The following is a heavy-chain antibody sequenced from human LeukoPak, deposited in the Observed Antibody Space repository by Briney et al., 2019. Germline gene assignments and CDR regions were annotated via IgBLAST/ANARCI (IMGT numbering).Heavy chain of an antibody. D-gene: IGHD2-8*01. CDR2: ISYDGSNK. CDR3: ARVDIVLMVYASFDY. J-gene: IGHJ4*02. Sequence: PGGSLRLSCAASGFTFTSYAMYWVRQAPGKGLEWVAVISYDGSNKYYADSVKGRLTISRDNSKNTLYLQMNSLRAEDTAVYYCARVDIVLMVYASFDYWGQGTLVTVSS. V-gene: IGHV3-30*01. CDR1: GFTFTSYA.